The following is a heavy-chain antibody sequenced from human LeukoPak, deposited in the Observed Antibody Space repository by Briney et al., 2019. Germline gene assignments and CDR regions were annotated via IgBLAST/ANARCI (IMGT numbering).Heavy chain of an antibody. CDR3: AREEIQGRYGDYGYFDL. Sequence: SETLSLTCNVSGGSISSGGYYWSWIRQPPGKGLEWIGYIYHSGSTYYNPSLKSRVTISVDRSKNQFSLKLSSVTAADTAVYYCAREEIQGRYGDYGYFDLWGRGTLVTVSS. CDR1: GGSISSGGYY. D-gene: IGHD4-17*01. CDR2: IYHSGST. J-gene: IGHJ2*01. V-gene: IGHV4-30-2*01.